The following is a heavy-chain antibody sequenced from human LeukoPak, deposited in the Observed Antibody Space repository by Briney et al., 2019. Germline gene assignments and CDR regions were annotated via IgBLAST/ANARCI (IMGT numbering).Heavy chain of an antibody. CDR1: GGSISSGDYY. V-gene: IGHV4-30-4*01. CDR3: ARASSSTSCYRC. D-gene: IGHD2-2*01. J-gene: IGHJ4*02. CDR2: IYYSGST. Sequence: SETLSLTYTVSGGSISSGDYYWSWIRQPPGKGLEWIGYIYYSGSTYYNPSLKSRVTISVDTSKNQFSLKLSSVTAADTAVYYCARASSSTSCYRCWGQGTLVTVSS.